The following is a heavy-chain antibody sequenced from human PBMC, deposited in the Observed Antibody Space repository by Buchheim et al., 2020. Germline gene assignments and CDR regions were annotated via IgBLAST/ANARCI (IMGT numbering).Heavy chain of an antibody. V-gene: IGHV3-7*01. CDR3: ARVGLSDYYGSGATGYYYYGMDV. D-gene: IGHD3-10*01. CDR1: GFTFSSYW. CDR2: IKQDGSEK. J-gene: IGHJ6*02. Sequence: EVQLVESGGGLVQPGGSLRLSCAASGFTFSSYWMSWVRQAPGKGLEWVANIKQDGSEKYYVDSVKGRFTISRDNAKNSLYLQMNSLRAEDTAVYYCARVGLSDYYGSGATGYYYYGMDVWGQGTT.